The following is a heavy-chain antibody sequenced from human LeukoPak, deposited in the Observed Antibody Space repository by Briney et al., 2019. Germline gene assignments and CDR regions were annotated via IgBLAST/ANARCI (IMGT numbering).Heavy chain of an antibody. D-gene: IGHD3-10*01. V-gene: IGHV3-21*01. CDR3: ARDYGSGSYYRPGAFDI. Sequence: PGGSLRLSCAASGFTFSSYSMNWVRQSPGKGLEWVSSISSSSSYIYYADSVKGRFTISRDNAKNSLYLQMNSLRAEDTAVYYCARDYGSGSYYRPGAFDIWGQGTMVTVSS. CDR2: ISSSSSYI. J-gene: IGHJ3*02. CDR1: GFTFSSYS.